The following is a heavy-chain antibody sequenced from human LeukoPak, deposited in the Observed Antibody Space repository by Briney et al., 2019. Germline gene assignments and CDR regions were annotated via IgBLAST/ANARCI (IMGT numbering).Heavy chain of an antibody. D-gene: IGHD3-22*01. CDR2: IYYLGST. CDR3: ARATYYYDTPGYYFDS. J-gene: IGHJ4*02. CDR1: GFTFSNYA. V-gene: IGHV4-59*01. Sequence: GSLRLSCAASGFTFSNYAMGWVRQAPGKGLEWIGYIYYLGSTNYNPSLKTRVTISVDTSKNQLSLRLNSMTAADTAVYFCARATYYYDTPGYYFDSWGQGTLVSVSS.